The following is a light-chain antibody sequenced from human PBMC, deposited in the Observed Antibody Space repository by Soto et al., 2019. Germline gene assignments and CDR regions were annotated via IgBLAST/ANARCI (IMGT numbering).Light chain of an antibody. CDR2: AAS. Sequence: DIQLTKSPSFLSASVGDRVTITCRASQGISTYLAWYQQSPGKAPTLLIYAASTLQSGVPSRFSGSGSGTEFTLTISRLQPEDVATYFCQQLYSSPRRFGGGTKVDIK. V-gene: IGKV1-9*01. J-gene: IGKJ4*01. CDR3: QQLYSSPRR. CDR1: QGISTY.